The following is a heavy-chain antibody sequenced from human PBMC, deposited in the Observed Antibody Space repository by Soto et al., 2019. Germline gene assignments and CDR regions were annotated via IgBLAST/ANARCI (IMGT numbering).Heavy chain of an antibody. D-gene: IGHD3-10*01. CDR1: GFTFSTYA. CDR2: LSGSGGTT. J-gene: IGHJ4*02. Sequence: PGGSLRLSCSTSGFTFSTYAMNWVRQAPGKGLEWVSALSGSGGTTYYADSVRGRFTISRDNSKNTLFLQMSSLRAEDTALYYCAKQRAGYGSGSDTFHFDFWGQGTLVTVSS. CDR3: AKQRAGYGSGSDTFHFDF. V-gene: IGHV3-23*01.